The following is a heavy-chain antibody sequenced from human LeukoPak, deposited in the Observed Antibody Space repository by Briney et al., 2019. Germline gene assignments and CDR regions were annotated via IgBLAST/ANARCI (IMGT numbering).Heavy chain of an antibody. Sequence: GASVKVSCKASGYTFTSYAMHWVRQAPGQRLEWMGWINAGNGNTKYSQKFQGRVTITRDTSASTAYMELSSLRSEDTAVYYCARGRGRATIFGLDYWGQGTLVTVSS. CDR1: GYTFTSYA. CDR2: INAGNGNT. J-gene: IGHJ4*02. CDR3: ARGRGRATIFGLDY. D-gene: IGHD5-24*01. V-gene: IGHV1-3*01.